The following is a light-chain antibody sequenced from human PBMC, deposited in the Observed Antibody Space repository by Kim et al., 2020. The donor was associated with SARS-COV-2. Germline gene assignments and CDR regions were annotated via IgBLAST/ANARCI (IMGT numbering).Light chain of an antibody. CDR1: QSLMHSNGYNY. Sequence: PAAISCRSSQSLMHSNGYNYLDWYLQKPGQSPQLLICLGSNRASGVPDRFSGSGSGTDFTLKISRVEAEDVGVYYCMQALQTPYTFGQGTKLEI. J-gene: IGKJ2*01. V-gene: IGKV2-28*01. CDR2: LGS. CDR3: MQALQTPYT.